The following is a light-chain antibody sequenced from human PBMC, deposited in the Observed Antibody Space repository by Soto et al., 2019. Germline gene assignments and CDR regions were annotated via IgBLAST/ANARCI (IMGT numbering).Light chain of an antibody. Sequence: QSVLTQPRSVSGSPGQSVTISCTGTSSDVGGYHYVSWYQHLPGKAPKLMIYAVSQRPSGVPDRFSGSKSANTASLTISGLQAEDEADYYCCSYAGSYTHYVFGTGTKLTVL. CDR3: CSYAGSYTHYV. V-gene: IGLV2-11*01. J-gene: IGLJ1*01. CDR2: AVS. CDR1: SSDVGGYHY.